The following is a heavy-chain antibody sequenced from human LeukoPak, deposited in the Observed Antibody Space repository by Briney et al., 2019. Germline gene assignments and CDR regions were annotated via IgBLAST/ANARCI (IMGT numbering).Heavy chain of an antibody. CDR3: ARGYCSSISCFSGGMDV. CDR2: ITPIFNTT. D-gene: IGHD2-2*01. J-gene: IGHJ6*02. CDR1: GGTFSNYA. Sequence: ASVKASCKASGGTFSNYAINWVRQAPGQGLEWMGGITPIFNTTNYAQKFQDRVTITADESTSTAYMELSSLRSKDTAVYYCARGYCSSISCFSGGMDVWAKGPRSPSP. V-gene: IGHV1-69*13.